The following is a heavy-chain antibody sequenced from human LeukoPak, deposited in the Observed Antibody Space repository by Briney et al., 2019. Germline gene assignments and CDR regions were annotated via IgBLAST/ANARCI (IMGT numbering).Heavy chain of an antibody. V-gene: IGHV4-39*07. CDR1: GGSISSSTYY. CDR3: ARSGSGYLRYYFDY. Sequence: TSSETLSLTCTVSGGSISSSTYYWGWIRQPPGKGLEWIGSLYSSGSTYYNPSLKSRVTISVDTSKNQFSLKLSSVTAADTAVYYCARSGSGYLRYYFDYWGQGTLVTVSS. CDR2: LYSSGST. D-gene: IGHD5-12*01. J-gene: IGHJ4*02.